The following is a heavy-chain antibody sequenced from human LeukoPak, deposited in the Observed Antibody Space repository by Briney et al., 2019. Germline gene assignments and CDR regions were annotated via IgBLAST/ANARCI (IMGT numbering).Heavy chain of an antibody. V-gene: IGHV3-30*04. D-gene: IGHD3-10*01. CDR2: TSYDGGNK. CDR3: ARDRVRGLIVFGGMDV. J-gene: IGHJ6*04. Sequence: PGRSLRLSCAASGFTFSSYAMHWVRQAPGTGLEWVALTSYDGGNKYYADSVQGRFTISRDNSKNTLHLQINSLRPEDTAVYYCARDRVRGLIVFGGMDVWGKGTTVTVSS. CDR1: GFTFSSYA.